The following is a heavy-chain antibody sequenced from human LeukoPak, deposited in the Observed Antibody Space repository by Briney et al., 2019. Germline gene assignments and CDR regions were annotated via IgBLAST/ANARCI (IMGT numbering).Heavy chain of an antibody. V-gene: IGHV5-51*01. CDR1: GYSFGNRW. Sequence: GESLKISCKGSGYSFGNRWISWVRQMPGKGLEWMGIIYPDDSDTIYSPSFEGQVTISADKSISTAYLQWSSLKASDTAMYYRARGAYGSGSSYNYYGMEVWGQGTTVTVSS. J-gene: IGHJ6*02. CDR3: ARGAYGSGSSYNYYGMEV. CDR2: IYPDDSDT. D-gene: IGHD3-10*01.